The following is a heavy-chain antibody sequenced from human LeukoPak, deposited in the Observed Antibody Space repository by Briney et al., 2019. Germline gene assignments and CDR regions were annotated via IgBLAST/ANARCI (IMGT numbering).Heavy chain of an antibody. CDR1: GYTFTTYW. D-gene: IGHD6-13*01. Sequence: ASVKVSCKASGYTFTTYWIQWVRQAPGQGLEWVALINPSDGSTTYAHKFQGRVTMTRDTSTSTVYMDLSRLTSEDTAVYYCVRAPRDSSTMLDYWGQGTLVTASS. V-gene: IGHV1-46*01. CDR2: INPSDGST. CDR3: VRAPRDSSTMLDY. J-gene: IGHJ4*02.